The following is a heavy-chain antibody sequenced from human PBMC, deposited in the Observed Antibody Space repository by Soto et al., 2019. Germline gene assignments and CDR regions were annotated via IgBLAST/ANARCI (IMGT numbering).Heavy chain of an antibody. V-gene: IGHV4-30-4*01. CDR1: GGSISSGDYY. Sequence: ASETLSLTCTVSGGSISSGDYYWSWIRQPPGKGLEWIEYIYYSGPTYYNPSLKSRVTISVDTSKNQFSLKLNSVTAADTAVYYCARDRVMLTFGGASEEWGIDSWGQGTLVTVSS. CDR2: IYYSGPT. CDR3: ARDRVMLTFGGASEEWGIDS. D-gene: IGHD3-16*01. J-gene: IGHJ4*02.